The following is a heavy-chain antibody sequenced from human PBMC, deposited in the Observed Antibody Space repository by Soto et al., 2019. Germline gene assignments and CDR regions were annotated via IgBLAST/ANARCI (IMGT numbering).Heavy chain of an antibody. CDR3: ARRGRGSGGYYYYYGMDV. CDR2: IWYDGSNK. CDR1: GFTFSSYG. V-gene: IGHV3-33*01. Sequence: GGSLRLSXAASGFTFSSYGMHWVRQAPGKGLEWVAVIWYDGSNKYYADSVKGRFTISRDNSKNTLYLQMNSLRAEDTAVYYCARRGRGSGGYYYYYGMDVWGQGTTVTVSS. D-gene: IGHD3-10*01. J-gene: IGHJ6*02.